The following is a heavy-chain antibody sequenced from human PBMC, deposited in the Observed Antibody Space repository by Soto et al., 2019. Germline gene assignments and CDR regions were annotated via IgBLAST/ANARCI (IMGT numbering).Heavy chain of an antibody. CDR3: ARHPPPPDY. V-gene: IGHV1-18*01. CDR1: GYTFASYA. J-gene: IGHJ4*02. CDR2: ISAYNGNT. Sequence: QVQLVQSGAEVKKPGASVKVSCKDSGYTFASYAISWMRQATGQGLERMGWISAYNGNTNYAQKRQVRVTMTTDTPSSTADTELRSLRSDDSSVYVCARHPPPPDYWGQGTLFTFSS.